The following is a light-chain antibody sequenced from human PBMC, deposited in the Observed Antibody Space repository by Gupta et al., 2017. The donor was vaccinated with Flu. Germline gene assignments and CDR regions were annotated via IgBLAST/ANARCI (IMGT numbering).Light chain of an antibody. CDR1: SSNIGNNA. J-gene: IGLJ2*01. Sequence: QSVLTQPPSVSEAPRQRVTISCSGSSSNIGNNAVNWYQQLPGQAPKLLIYYDDLLPSGVSDRFSGSKSGTSASLAISGLQSEEEADYYCAAWDDSMNGVVFGGGTKLTVL. CDR3: AAWDDSMNGVV. V-gene: IGLV1-36*01. CDR2: YDD.